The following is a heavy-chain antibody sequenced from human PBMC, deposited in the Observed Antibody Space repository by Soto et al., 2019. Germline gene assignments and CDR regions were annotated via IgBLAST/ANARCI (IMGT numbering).Heavy chain of an antibody. CDR3: ARGRGSRLSTYYDFWVGFYYGMDV. CDR2: MNPNSGNT. Sequence: GASVKVSCKASGYTFTSYDINCVRQATGQVLEWMGWMNPNSGNTGYAQKFQGRVTMTRNTSISTAYMELSSLRSEDTAVYYCARGRGSRLSTYYDFWVGFYYGMDVWGQGTTVTVSS. V-gene: IGHV1-8*01. J-gene: IGHJ6*02. CDR1: GYTFTSYD. D-gene: IGHD3-3*01.